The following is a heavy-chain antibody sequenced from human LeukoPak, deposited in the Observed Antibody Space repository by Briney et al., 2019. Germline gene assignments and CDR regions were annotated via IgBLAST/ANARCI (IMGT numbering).Heavy chain of an antibody. CDR2: INRSGTA. CDR3: ARRSLQRGIVVVPAGGNDY. D-gene: IGHD2-2*01. Sequence: LETLCLSCAVYGGTFTGYYWSWVRQPPGEGLEWMGEINRSGTANYNPTPKSRVTISVDTSKSQGSLKLTSVTAADTAVFYCARRSLQRGIVVVPAGGNDYWGQGTLVTVSS. CDR1: GGTFTGYY. J-gene: IGHJ4*02. V-gene: IGHV4-34*01.